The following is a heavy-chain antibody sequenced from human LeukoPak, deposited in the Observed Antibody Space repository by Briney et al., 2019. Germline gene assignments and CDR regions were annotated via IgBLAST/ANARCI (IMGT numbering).Heavy chain of an antibody. V-gene: IGHV1-2*06. CDR3: ARDYYDSSGYYW. Sequence: ASVKVSCKASGYTFTGYYMHWVRQAPGQGLEWMGRINPNSGGTNYAQKFQGRVTMTRDTSISTAYMELSGLRSDDTAVYYCARDYYDSSGYYWWGQGTLVTVSS. CDR1: GYTFTGYY. CDR2: INPNSGGT. J-gene: IGHJ4*02. D-gene: IGHD3-22*01.